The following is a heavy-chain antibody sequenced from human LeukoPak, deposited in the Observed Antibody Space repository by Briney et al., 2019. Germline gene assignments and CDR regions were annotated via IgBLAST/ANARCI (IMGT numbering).Heavy chain of an antibody. V-gene: IGHV3-23*01. Sequence: GGSLRLSCAASRFTFSSYAMSWVRQAPGKGLEWVSAISGDGGNTYYADSVKGRFTISRDNSKNTLYLQMNSLRAEDTAVYYRAKDRYSGSYILGYFDCWGQGTLVTVSS. CDR2: ISGDGGNT. J-gene: IGHJ4*02. CDR3: AKDRYSGSYILGYFDC. D-gene: IGHD1-26*01. CDR1: RFTFSSYA.